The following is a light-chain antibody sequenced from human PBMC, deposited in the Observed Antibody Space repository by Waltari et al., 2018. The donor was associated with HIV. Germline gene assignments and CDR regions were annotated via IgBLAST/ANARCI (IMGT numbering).Light chain of an antibody. CDR2: GAS. CDR1: QTVYSPS. CDR3: LQYGSSPGT. V-gene: IGKV3-20*01. J-gene: IGKJ1*01. Sequence: EIVLTQSPGTLSLSPGERATLSCRASQTVYSPSLAWYQHRPGQAPRLLIFGASSRATGIPDRFSGSGSGTDFTLTISRLEPEDFAVYYCLQYGSSPGTFGQGTKVEIK.